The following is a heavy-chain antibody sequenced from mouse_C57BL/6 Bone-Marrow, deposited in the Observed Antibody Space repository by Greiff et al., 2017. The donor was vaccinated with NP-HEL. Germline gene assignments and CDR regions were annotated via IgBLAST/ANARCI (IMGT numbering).Heavy chain of an antibody. CDR2: INPNNGDT. Sequence: EVQLVESGPELVKPGASVKIPCKASGYTFTDYNMDWVKQSPGKSLEWIGDINPNNGDTIYTTKFQGKATLTVDTSSSTAYVELRSLTSEDTAVYDYARSGYYAGDYWGRGNAVTVSA. CDR3: ARSGYYAGDY. J-gene: IGHJ4*01. V-gene: IGHV1-18*01. CDR1: GYTFTDYN.